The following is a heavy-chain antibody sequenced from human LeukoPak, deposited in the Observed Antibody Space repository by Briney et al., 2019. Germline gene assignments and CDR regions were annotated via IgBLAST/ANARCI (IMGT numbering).Heavy chain of an antibody. CDR3: ARDPRGIAAAGTGWFDP. CDR1: GGTFSSYA. J-gene: IGHJ5*02. Sequence: GASVKVSCKASGGTFSSYAISWVRQAPGQGLEWMGRIIPIFGIANYAQKFQGRVTITADKSTSTAYMELSSLRSEDTAVYYCARDPRGIAAAGTGWFDPWGQGTLVTVSS. V-gene: IGHV1-69*04. CDR2: IIPIFGIA. D-gene: IGHD6-13*01.